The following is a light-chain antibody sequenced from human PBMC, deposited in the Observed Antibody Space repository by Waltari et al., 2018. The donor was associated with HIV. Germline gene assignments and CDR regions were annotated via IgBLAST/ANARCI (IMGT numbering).Light chain of an antibody. CDR2: EVT. CDR3: CSCPRSGIRYV. V-gene: IGLV2-23*02. Sequence: QSALTQPASVSGSPGQSITISCPGTSSNVGIDDLVSLYQQNPGEAPKLIIYEVTKRPSGVSNRFSGSKSGNTASLTISGLQAEDEADYYCCSCPRSGIRYVFGTGTKVTVL. CDR1: SSNVGIDDL. J-gene: IGLJ1*01.